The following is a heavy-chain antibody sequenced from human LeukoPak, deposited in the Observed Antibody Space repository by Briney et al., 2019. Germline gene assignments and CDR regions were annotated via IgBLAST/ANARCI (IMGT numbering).Heavy chain of an antibody. Sequence: PGGSLRLSCAASGFTFSSYAMHWVRQAPGKGLEWVAVISYDGSNKYYADSVKGRFTISRDNSKNTLYLQMNSLRAEDTAVYYCARAGYCSGGSCSGAAFDIWGQGTMVTVSS. CDR1: GFTFSSYA. CDR2: ISYDGSNK. V-gene: IGHV3-30-3*01. J-gene: IGHJ3*02. CDR3: ARAGYCSGGSCSGAAFDI. D-gene: IGHD2-15*01.